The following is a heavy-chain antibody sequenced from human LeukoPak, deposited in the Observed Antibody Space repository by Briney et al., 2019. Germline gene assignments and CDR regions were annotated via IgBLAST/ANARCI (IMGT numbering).Heavy chain of an antibody. CDR1: GYSISSGYY. J-gene: IGHJ5*02. CDR2: IYHSGST. Sequence: SETLSLTCTVSGYSISSGYYWGWIRQPPGKGLEWIGSIYHSGSTYYNPSLKSRVTISVDTSKNQFSLKLSSVTAADTAVYYCARGYYDSSGYYNWFDPWGQGTLVTVSS. V-gene: IGHV4-38-2*02. CDR3: ARGYYDSSGYYNWFDP. D-gene: IGHD3-22*01.